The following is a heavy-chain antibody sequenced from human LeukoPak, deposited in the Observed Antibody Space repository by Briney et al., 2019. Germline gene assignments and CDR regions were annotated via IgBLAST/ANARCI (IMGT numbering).Heavy chain of an antibody. CDR3: ARRARDFGDSHAFDV. Sequence: PGGSLRLSCVASGLTFSDTNLAWIRQAPGKGLEWISYIRRVPTDLYYADSVKGRFTITRDNAKNSLYLQMNSLRAEDMANYYCARRARDFGDSHAFDVWGQGTMVTVSS. D-gene: IGHD4-17*01. CDR2: IRRVPTDL. CDR1: GLTFSDTN. V-gene: IGHV3-11*01. J-gene: IGHJ3*01.